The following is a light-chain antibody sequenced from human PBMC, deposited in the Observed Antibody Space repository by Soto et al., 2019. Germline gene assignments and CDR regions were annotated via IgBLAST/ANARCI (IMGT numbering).Light chain of an antibody. J-gene: IGLJ1*01. Sequence: QSVLTQPASVSGSPGQSITISCTGTSSDVGSYNFVSWYQQLPGKAPKLMIYEVSNRPSGVSNRFSGSKSGNTASLTISGLQAEDEADYYCSSDTTSSNYVFGSGTKVTV. V-gene: IGLV2-14*01. CDR2: EVS. CDR3: SSDTTSSNYV. CDR1: SSDVGSYNF.